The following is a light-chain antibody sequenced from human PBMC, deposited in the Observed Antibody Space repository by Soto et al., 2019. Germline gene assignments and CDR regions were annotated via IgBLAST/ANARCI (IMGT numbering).Light chain of an antibody. CDR2: EVT. Sequence: QSALTQPPSASGSPGQSVTISCTGTSSDVGAYNYVCWYQQHPGKAPKLIISEVTKRPSGVPDRFSGSKSGNTASLTVTGLQAEDEADYYCSSYAGGNNPWVFGGGTKLTVL. J-gene: IGLJ3*02. V-gene: IGLV2-8*01. CDR1: SSDVGAYNY. CDR3: SSYAGGNNPWV.